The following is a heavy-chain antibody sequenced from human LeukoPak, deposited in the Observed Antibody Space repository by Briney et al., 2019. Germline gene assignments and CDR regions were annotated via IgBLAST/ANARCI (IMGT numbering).Heavy chain of an antibody. Sequence: GGSLRLSCAASGFTFSNFAMYWVRQAPGKGLEWVAVISYDGDNEYYADSVKGQFTISRDNSKDRLYLQMNSLRPEDTAMYYCARVRGGRSWYYYGMDVWGRGTTVTVSS. V-gene: IGHV3-30-3*01. J-gene: IGHJ6*02. CDR3: ARVRGGRSWYYYGMDV. CDR1: GFTFSNFA. D-gene: IGHD3-16*01. CDR2: ISYDGDNE.